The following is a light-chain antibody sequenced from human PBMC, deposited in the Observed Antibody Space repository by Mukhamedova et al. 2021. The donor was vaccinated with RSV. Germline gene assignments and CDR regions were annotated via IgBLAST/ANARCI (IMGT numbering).Light chain of an antibody. CDR3: QQFNTDPIT. J-gene: IGKJ5*01. Sequence: GKAPKLLISAASTLQSGVPSRFNGSGSGTDFTLTINSLQAEDFATYYCQQFNTDPITFGQGTRLEIK. V-gene: IGKV1-9*01. CDR2: AAS.